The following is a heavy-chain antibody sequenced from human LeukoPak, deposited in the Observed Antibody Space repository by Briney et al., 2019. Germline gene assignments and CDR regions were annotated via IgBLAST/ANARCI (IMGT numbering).Heavy chain of an antibody. CDR3: ARDERYCSSTNCYFHY. CDR1: GGSISSSSYY. V-gene: IGHV4-39*07. D-gene: IGHD2-2*01. J-gene: IGHJ4*02. Sequence: SETLSLTCTVSGGSISSSSYYWGWIRQPPGKGLEWIGSIYYSGSTYYNPSLKSRVTISVDTSKNQFSLKLSSVTAADTAVYYCARDERYCSSTNCYFHYWGQGTLVTVSS. CDR2: IYYSGST.